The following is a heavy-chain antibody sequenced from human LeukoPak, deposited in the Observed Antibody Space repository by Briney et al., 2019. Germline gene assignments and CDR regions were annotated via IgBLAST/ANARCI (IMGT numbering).Heavy chain of an antibody. Sequence: SETLSLTCAVYGGSFSGYYWSWIRQPPGKGLEWIGEINHSGSTNYNPSLKSRVTISVATSKNQFSLKLSSVTAADTAVYYCARGAYYGSGSYSKGPYYFDYWGQGTLVTVSS. J-gene: IGHJ4*02. V-gene: IGHV4-34*01. D-gene: IGHD3-10*01. CDR1: GGSFSGYY. CDR3: ARGAYYGSGSYSKGPYYFDY. CDR2: INHSGST.